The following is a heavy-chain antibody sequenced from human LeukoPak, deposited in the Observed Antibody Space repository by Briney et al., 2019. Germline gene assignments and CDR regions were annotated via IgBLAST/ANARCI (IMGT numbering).Heavy chain of an antibody. J-gene: IGHJ6*03. CDR3: ASPIAVADYYYYYYMDV. CDR2: INSDGSST. CDR1: GFTFSSYW. Sequence: PGGSLRLSCAASGFTFSSYWMHWVRHAPGKGLVWVSRINSDGSSTSYADSVKGRFTISRGNAKNTLYLQMNSLRAEDTAVYYCASPIAVADYYYYYYMDVWGKGTTVTVSS. D-gene: IGHD6-19*01. V-gene: IGHV3-74*01.